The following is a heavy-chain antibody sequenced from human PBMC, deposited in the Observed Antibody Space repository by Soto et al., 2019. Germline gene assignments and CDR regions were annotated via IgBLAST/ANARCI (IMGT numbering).Heavy chain of an antibody. CDR1: GFTFNNYW. J-gene: IGHJ3*02. CDR3: ARETTHDAIDI. V-gene: IGHV3-7*01. D-gene: IGHD4-17*01. Sequence: PGGSLRLSCAASGFTFNNYWMNWVRQAPGKGLEWVANINQDGSQTNYVDSVKGRFTISRDNARNLVYLQMNSLRADDTAVYFCARETTHDAIDIWGQGTMVTVSS. CDR2: INQDGSQT.